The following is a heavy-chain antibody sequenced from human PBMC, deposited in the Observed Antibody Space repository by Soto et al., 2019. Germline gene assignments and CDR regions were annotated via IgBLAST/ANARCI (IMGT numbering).Heavy chain of an antibody. D-gene: IGHD2-2*01. J-gene: IGHJ6*02. CDR1: GFTFNNYG. Sequence: PGGSLRLSCAASGFTFNNYGMHWVRQAPGKGLEWVAVISYDGGNKYHADSMKGRFTISRDNSKSTLYLQMNSLRAEDTAVYYCVKAVGYCSSSSCRDYYYYYGMDVWGQGTTVTVSS. CDR3: VKAVGYCSSSSCRDYYYYYGMDV. V-gene: IGHV3-30*18. CDR2: ISYDGGNK.